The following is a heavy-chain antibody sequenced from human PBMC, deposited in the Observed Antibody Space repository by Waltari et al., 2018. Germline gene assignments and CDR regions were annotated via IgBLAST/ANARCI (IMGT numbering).Heavy chain of an antibody. CDR2: IYYSGST. CDR1: GGSISSGGYY. CDR3: ARDRGGNSIYYFDY. J-gene: IGHJ4*02. D-gene: IGHD2-21*02. Sequence: QVQLQESGPGLVKPSQTLSLTCPVSGGSISSGGYYWSWIRQHPGKGLEWIGYIYYSGSTYYNPSLKSRVTISVDTSKNQFSLKLSSVTAADTAVYYCARDRGGNSIYYFDYWGQGTLVTVSS. V-gene: IGHV4-31*03.